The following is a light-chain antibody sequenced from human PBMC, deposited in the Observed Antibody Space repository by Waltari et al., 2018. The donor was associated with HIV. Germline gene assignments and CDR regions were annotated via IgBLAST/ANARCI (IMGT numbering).Light chain of an antibody. Sequence: DIQMTQSPSSLSATVGERVTITCRASQGIAGYLAWYQQKPGKGPELLIFGASTLQPGVSSRFSGRGSGTEYTLTISSLQPEDGATYYCQSYDSVLLTFGGGTKVEIK. CDR1: QGIAGY. CDR3: QSYDSVLLT. J-gene: IGKJ4*01. CDR2: GAS. V-gene: IGKV1-27*01.